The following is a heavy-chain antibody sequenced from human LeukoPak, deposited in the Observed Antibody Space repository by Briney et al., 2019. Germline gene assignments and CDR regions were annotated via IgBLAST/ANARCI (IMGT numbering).Heavy chain of an antibody. J-gene: IGHJ4*02. CDR1: GFTFSSYA. D-gene: IGHD2-2*01. Sequence: GGSLRLSCAASGFTFSSYAMSWARQAPGKGLEWVSVISGSGETTYYADSVKGRFTISRDNSKNTLYLQMKSLRAEDTAVYYCAKKFWVVPAAYDYWGQGTLVTVSS. CDR3: AKKFWVVPAAYDY. CDR2: ISGSGETT. V-gene: IGHV3-23*01.